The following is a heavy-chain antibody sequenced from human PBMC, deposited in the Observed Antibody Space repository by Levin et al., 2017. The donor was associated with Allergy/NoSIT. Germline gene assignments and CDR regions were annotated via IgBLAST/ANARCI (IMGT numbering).Heavy chain of an antibody. D-gene: IGHD3-3*01. CDR3: ARMDFYNTINWFDP. J-gene: IGHJ5*02. V-gene: IGHV1-8*01. CDR2: MNSNSGHT. CDR1: GYSFTNYG. Sequence: PGGSLRLSCKASGYSFTNYGINWVRQAPGQGLEWMGWMNSNSGHTGYAQKFQGRVTMTRDTSLGTAYMELSSLRSDDTAVYFCARMDFYNTINWFDPWGQGTLVTVSS.